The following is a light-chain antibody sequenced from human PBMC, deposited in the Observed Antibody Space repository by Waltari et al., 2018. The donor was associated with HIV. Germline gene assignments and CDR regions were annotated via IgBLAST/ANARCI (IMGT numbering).Light chain of an antibody. Sequence: EIVLTQSPATLSLSPGEGATLSCRACQSVTTYLAWFQQKPGQPPRLLIFDASSRATGVPARFSGSGSGTDFSLTISSLEPEDFAIYYCQARHSWPPLFTFGPGTKVEMK. CDR1: QSVTTY. J-gene: IGKJ3*01. CDR2: DAS. V-gene: IGKV3-11*01. CDR3: QARHSWPPLFT.